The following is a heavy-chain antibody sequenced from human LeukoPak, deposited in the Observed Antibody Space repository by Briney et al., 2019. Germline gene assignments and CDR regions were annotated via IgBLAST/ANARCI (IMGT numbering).Heavy chain of an antibody. V-gene: IGHV5-51*01. CDR3: ARLLGSWYLGWFDP. D-gene: IGHD6-13*01. J-gene: IGHJ5*02. Sequence: GESLKISCKGSGYSFTSYWIGWVRQMPGKGLEWLGIIYPGDSDTRYRPSFQGQVTISAAKSISTAYLQWSSLKASDTAMYYCARLLGSWYLGWFDPWGQGTLVTVSS. CDR2: IYPGDSDT. CDR1: GYSFTSYW.